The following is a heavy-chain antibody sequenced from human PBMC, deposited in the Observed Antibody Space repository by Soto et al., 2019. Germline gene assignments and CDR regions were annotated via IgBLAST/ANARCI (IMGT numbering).Heavy chain of an antibody. CDR3: ARESHDILTGPPWVWYFDL. Sequence: QVQLQQWGAGPLRPLETLSLTCGVSGGSFSGYYWAWIRQSPGKGLEWSGEINDRGSINYNPSLMSRVSISVDTSKNNYSLNLRSVPAADTAVYYCARESHDILTGPPWVWYFDLWGRGTLVTVSS. D-gene: IGHD3-9*01. J-gene: IGHJ2*01. V-gene: IGHV4-34*01. CDR1: GGSFSGYY. CDR2: INDRGSI.